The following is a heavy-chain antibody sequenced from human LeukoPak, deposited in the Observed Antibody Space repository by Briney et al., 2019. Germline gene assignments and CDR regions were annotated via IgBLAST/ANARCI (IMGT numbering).Heavy chain of an antibody. CDR2: INPSGGST. CDR3: ARDPKGYYDSSGYIVYFDY. Sequence: ASVKVSCKACGYTFTSYYMHWVRQAPGQGLEWMGIINPSGGSTSYAQKFQGRVTMTRDTSTSTVYMELSSLRSEDTAVYYCARDPKGYYDSSGYIVYFDYWGQGTLVTVSS. J-gene: IGHJ4*02. CDR1: GYTFTSYY. D-gene: IGHD3-22*01. V-gene: IGHV1-46*01.